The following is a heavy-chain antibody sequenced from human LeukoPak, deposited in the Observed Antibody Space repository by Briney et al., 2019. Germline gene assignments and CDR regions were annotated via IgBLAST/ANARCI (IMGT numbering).Heavy chain of an antibody. CDR1: GFSFSSYA. V-gene: IGHV3-23*01. J-gene: IGHJ4*02. CDR3: AKGSFPTSGWESDY. D-gene: IGHD3-22*01. Sequence: GGSLRLSCAASGFSFSSYAMSCVRQAPGKGLEWVSATSTSGGRTYYTDSVKGRFTISRDNSKNTLYLQMNGGRDVKTPVCISAKGSFPTSGWESDYWGQGTLVTVSS. CDR2: TSTSGGRT.